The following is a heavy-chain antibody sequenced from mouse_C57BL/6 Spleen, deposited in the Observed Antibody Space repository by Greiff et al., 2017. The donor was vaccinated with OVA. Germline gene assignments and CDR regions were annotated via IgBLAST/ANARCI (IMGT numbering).Heavy chain of an antibody. CDR2: IWGGGST. D-gene: IGHD1-1*01. CDR3: AKHEPGTTGGGFAD. Sequence: VMLVESGPGLVAPSQCLTISCTASGFSLTSYGVDWVRQPPGKGLEWLGVIWGGGSTTYYSAPLTSLSISTDNSTSHVFFKMNSQQTDDTAMDDGAKHEPGTTGGGFADWGKGTLVTVSA. J-gene: IGHJ3*01. CDR1: GFSLTSYG. V-gene: IGHV2-9*01.